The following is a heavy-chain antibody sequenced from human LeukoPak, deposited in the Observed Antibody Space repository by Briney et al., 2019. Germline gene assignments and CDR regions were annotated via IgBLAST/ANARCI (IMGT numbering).Heavy chain of an antibody. CDR1: GRTFSSYA. J-gene: IGHJ6*03. D-gene: IGHD1-1*01. Sequence: SVKLSCKASGRTFSSYAISWVRHAPGQVLEGMGGIIPIFGTAHYAQKFQGRVTITTDEFTSTAYMELSSLRSEDTAVYYCARGTWGRPYYYYMDVWGKGTTVTVSS. CDR2: IIPIFGTA. V-gene: IGHV1-69*05. CDR3: ARGTWGRPYYYYMDV.